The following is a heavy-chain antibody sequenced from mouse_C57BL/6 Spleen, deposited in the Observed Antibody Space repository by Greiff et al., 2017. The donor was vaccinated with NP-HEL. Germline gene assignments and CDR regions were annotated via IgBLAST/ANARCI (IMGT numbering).Heavy chain of an antibody. CDR2: IYPSDSYT. D-gene: IGHD2-2*01. CDR3: ARWLDYAMDD. CDR1: GYTFTSYW. J-gene: IGHJ4*01. Sequence: VQLQQPGAELVMPGASVKLSCKASGYTFTSYWMHWVTQRPGQGLEWIGEIYPSDSYTNYNQKFKGKSTLTVDTSSSTAYMQLRSLTSEDSAVYYCARWLDYAMDDWGKGTSVTVSS. V-gene: IGHV1-69*01.